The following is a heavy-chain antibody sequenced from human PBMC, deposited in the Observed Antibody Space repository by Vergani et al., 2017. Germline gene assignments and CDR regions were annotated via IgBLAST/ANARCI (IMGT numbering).Heavy chain of an antibody. J-gene: IGHJ4*02. D-gene: IGHD5/OR15-5a*01. CDR1: GFSFPGYA. Sequence: EVQLLESGGGLVQPGGSLRLSCEASGFSFPGYAMSWVRQAPGKGLEWVSSVSGSSATPYYADSVKGRFIISRDNSKNTLHLQMNSLRADDTAVYYCTKGSRRYTVYFFDYWGQGTLATVSS. CDR3: TKGSRRYTVYFFDY. V-gene: IGHV3-23*01. CDR2: VSGSSATP.